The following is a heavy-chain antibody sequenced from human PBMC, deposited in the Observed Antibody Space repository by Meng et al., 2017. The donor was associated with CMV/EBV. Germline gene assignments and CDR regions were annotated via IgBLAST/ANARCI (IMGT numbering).Heavy chain of an antibody. CDR1: GGTFSSYA. D-gene: IGHD2-2*02. J-gene: IGHJ4*02. CDR3: ARGYSCSSTSCYTFVSN. CDR2: IIPILGIA. V-gene: IGHV1-69*10. Sequence: SVKVSCKASGGTFSSYATSWVRQAPGQGLEWMGGIIPILGIANYAQKFQGRVTITADKSTSTAYMELSSLRSEDTAVYYCARGYSCSSTSCYTFVSNWGQGTLVTVSS.